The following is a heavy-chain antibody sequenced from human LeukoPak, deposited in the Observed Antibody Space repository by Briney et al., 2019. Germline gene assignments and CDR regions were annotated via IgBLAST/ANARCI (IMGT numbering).Heavy chain of an antibody. J-gene: IGHJ5*02. CDR3: ARDARNWFDP. CDR2: ISGYNGNT. V-gene: IGHV1-18*01. CDR1: GYTFTTYG. Sequence: ASVKVSCKASGYTFTTYGISWVRQAPRHGLEWMGWISGYNGNTNYAQKLQGRVTMTRDTSISTAYMELSRLRSDDTAVYYCARDARNWFDPWGQGTLVTVSS.